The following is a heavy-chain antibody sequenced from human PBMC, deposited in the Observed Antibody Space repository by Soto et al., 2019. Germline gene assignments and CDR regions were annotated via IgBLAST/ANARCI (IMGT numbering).Heavy chain of an antibody. Sequence: QITLKESGHTLVKPTQTLTLTCTFSGFSLNTRVVGVGWIRQPPGKALEWLALISWDGEKRYSPSLKSRLTITKATSDNQVVLTMTNMYPVDTATYYFAHRRGDLLTGHYYFDYWGQGTLVTVSS. J-gene: IGHJ4*02. V-gene: IGHV2-5*02. CDR2: ISWDGEK. CDR3: AHRRGDLLTGHYYFDY. CDR1: GFSLNTRVVG. D-gene: IGHD3-9*01.